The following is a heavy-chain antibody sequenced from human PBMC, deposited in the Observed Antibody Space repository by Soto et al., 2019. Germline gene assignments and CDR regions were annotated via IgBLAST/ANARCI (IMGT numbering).Heavy chain of an antibody. D-gene: IGHD2-2*01. Sequence: PSETLSLTCTVSGGSISSYYWSWIRQPPGKGLEWIGYIYYSGSTNYNPSLKSRVTISVDTSKNQFSLKLSSVTAADTAVYYCARRRWVVVPAAMLGRYYYMDVWGKGTTVTVSS. J-gene: IGHJ6*03. CDR3: ARRRWVVVPAAMLGRYYYMDV. CDR1: GGSISSYY. V-gene: IGHV4-59*08. CDR2: IYYSGST.